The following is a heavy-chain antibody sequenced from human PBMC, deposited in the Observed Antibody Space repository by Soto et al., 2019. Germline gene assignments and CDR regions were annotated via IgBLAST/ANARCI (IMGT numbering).Heavy chain of an antibody. CDR2: VYYSGSA. Sequence: QVQLQESGPGLVKPSETLSLTCTVSGGSVSSHSYYWSWTRQPPGKGLEWIGYVYYSGSANYNPSLKSRVTISVNKSKNQFSLKLSDVTAADTAVYYCARDRACASEKYGMDVWGQGTTVNVSS. CDR3: ARDRACASEKYGMDV. J-gene: IGHJ6*02. D-gene: IGHD6-6*01. V-gene: IGHV4-61*01. CDR1: GGSVSSHSYY.